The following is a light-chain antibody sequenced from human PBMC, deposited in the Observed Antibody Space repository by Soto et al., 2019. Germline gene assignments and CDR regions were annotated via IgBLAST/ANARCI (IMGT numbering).Light chain of an antibody. CDR1: QGISNF. CDR3: QKYNSPPFT. Sequence: DIQMTQYPSSLSASVGHRVTITCRASQGISNFLDWYQQKPGQVPKLMISAASTLQSGVTSRFSGSGSGTDVTLTISSLQPEDGATYYCQKYNSPPFTFGPGTKVAIK. V-gene: IGKV1-27*01. J-gene: IGKJ3*01. CDR2: AAS.